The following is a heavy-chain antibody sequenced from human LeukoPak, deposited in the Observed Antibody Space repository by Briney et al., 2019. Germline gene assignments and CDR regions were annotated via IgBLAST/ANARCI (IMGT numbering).Heavy chain of an antibody. CDR1: GGSFGTYY. D-gene: IGHD6-19*01. CDR3: ARDLRVGGSSGWYAFDI. CDR2: FYYSGST. Sequence: PSETLSLTCTVSGGSFGTYYWSWIRQPPGKGLEWMGYFYYSGSTNYNPSLKSRVTMSLDTSKNQFSLKLSCVTAADTAVYYCARDLRVGGSSGWYAFDIWGQGTMVIVSS. V-gene: IGHV4-59*01. J-gene: IGHJ3*02.